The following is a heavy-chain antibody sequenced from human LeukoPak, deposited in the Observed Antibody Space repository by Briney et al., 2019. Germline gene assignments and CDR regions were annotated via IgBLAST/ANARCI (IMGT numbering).Heavy chain of an antibody. CDR2: ISYDGSNK. D-gene: IGHD3-22*01. J-gene: IGHJ4*02. Sequence: GRSLRPSCAASGFTFSRYTMHWVRRAPGKGLKWVAVISYDGSNKYYADSVKGRFTISRDNSKNTLYLQMNSLRAEDTAVYYCACEENSSGYSFDYWGQGTLVTVSS. CDR1: GFTFSRYT. V-gene: IGHV3-30-3*01. CDR3: ACEENSSGYSFDY.